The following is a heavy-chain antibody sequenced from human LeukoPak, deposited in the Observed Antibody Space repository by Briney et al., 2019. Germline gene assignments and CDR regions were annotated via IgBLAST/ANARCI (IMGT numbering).Heavy chain of an antibody. V-gene: IGHV3-15*01. CDR3: TTPYYYGSGTITPIYHFDY. D-gene: IGHD3-10*01. J-gene: IGHJ4*02. CDR1: GFTFSNAW. Sequence: GSLRLSCAASGFTFSNAWMRWVRQAPGEGLELGGRIKSRTDGGTTDYAAHVKGKFTISRDDSKNTLYLQMNSLNTEDPAVYYCTTPYYYGSGTITPIYHFDYWGQGTLVTVSS. CDR2: IKSRTDGGTT.